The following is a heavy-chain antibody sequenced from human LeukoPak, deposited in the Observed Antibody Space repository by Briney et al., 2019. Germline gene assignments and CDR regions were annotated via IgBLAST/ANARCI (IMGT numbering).Heavy chain of an antibody. CDR2: ISSSRSYT. Sequence: GGSLRLSCAASRFTFSSYYMNWVRQAPGKGLEWVSSISSSRSYTYYADSVKGRLTISRDNAKSSLSLQMNSLRAEDTAVYYCARVGQGSSSSDYWGQGTLVTVSS. CDR1: RFTFSSYY. D-gene: IGHD6-6*01. CDR3: ARVGQGSSSSDY. J-gene: IGHJ4*02. V-gene: IGHV3-21*01.